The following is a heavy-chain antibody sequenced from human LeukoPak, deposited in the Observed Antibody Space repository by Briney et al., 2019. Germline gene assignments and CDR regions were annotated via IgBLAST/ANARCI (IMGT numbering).Heavy chain of an antibody. CDR3: AKGSYYDGSGYATPPVYFDY. CDR1: GFTFSSYA. Sequence: VGSLRLSCAVSGFTFSSYAMSGGRQAPGKGLEWGLAISGSGGSTYYADSVKGRFTISRDNSKNTLYLHMNSLRAEDTAVYYCAKGSYYDGSGYATPPVYFDYWGQGTLVTVSS. V-gene: IGHV3-23*01. J-gene: IGHJ4*02. D-gene: IGHD3-22*01. CDR2: ISGSGGST.